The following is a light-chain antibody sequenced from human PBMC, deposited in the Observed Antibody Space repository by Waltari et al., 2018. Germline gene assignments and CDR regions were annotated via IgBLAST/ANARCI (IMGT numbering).Light chain of an antibody. CDR3: QQYNDWHLIT. V-gene: IGKV3-15*01. CDR2: DAS. CDR1: QGVSIN. Sequence: EVVMTQSPATLSVFPGERATLSSRASQGVSINLAWYQQKPGQAPRLLIYDASTRATGIPARFSGSGSGTEFTLTISSLQSEDFANYYCQQYNDWHLITFGQGTRLEIK. J-gene: IGKJ5*01.